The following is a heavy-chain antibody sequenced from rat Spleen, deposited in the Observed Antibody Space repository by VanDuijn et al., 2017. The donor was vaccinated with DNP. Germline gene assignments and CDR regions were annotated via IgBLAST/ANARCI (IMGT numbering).Heavy chain of an antibody. V-gene: IGHV3-1*01. CDR1: GYSITSNY. D-gene: IGHD1-7*01. Sequence: EVQLQESGPGLVKPSQSLSLTCSVTGYSITSNYWGWFRHFPGNKVDYIEHISYSGSTSYNPSLISRLPITRETSKNQFFLQLNSVTTEDTATYYCARQPTGMDYWGQGVMVIVSS. J-gene: IGHJ2*01. CDR2: ISYSGST. CDR3: ARQPTGMDY.